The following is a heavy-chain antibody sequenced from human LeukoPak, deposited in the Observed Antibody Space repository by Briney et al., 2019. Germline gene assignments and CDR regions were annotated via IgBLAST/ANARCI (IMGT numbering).Heavy chain of an antibody. CDR1: GFTVPDNY. CDR2: IYGGGDT. D-gene: IGHD2-15*01. V-gene: IGHV3-53*01. CDR3: AKTGYCSGGSCY. J-gene: IGHJ4*02. Sequence: GGSLRLSCAASGFTVPDNYMNWVRQSSGKGLEWVSVIYGGGDTNYADSVKGRFIISRDNSKNTLYLQMNSLTAEDTAVYYCAKTGYCSGGSCYWGQGTLVTVSS.